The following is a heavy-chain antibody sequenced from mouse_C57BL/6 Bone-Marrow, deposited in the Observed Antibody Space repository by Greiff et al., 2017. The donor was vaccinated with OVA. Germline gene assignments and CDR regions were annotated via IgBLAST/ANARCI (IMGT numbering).Heavy chain of an antibody. D-gene: IGHD1-1*01. V-gene: IGHV5-4*01. CDR2: ISDGGSYT. Sequence: EVQRVESGGGLVKPGGSLKLSCAASGFTFSSYAMSWVRQTPEKRLEWVATISDGGSYTYYPDNVKGRFTISRDNAKNNLYLQMSHLKSEDTAMYYCARDGGSSFAYWGQGTLVTVSA. CDR1: GFTFSSYA. CDR3: ARDGGSSFAY. J-gene: IGHJ3*01.